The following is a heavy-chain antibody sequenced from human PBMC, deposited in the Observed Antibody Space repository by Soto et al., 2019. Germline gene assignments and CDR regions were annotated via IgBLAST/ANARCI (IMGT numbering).Heavy chain of an antibody. D-gene: IGHD2-15*01. CDR1: GFTFRNYA. Sequence: EVQLLESGGGLVQPGGSLTLSCAASGFTFRNYAMSWVRQAPGKGLEWVSGLSGSAGSTSYADYVKGRFTISRDNSKNMLSRQRYSLRDGDRALDTCARKGVVAAGHDAFDIWGQGTMVPVSS. J-gene: IGHJ3*02. CDR3: ARKGVVAAGHDAFDI. V-gene: IGHV3-23*01. CDR2: LSGSAGST.